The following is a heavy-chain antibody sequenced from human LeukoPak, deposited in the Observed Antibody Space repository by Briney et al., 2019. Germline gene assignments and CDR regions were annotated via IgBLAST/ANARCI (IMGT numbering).Heavy chain of an antibody. Sequence: GGSLRLSCAASGFIVSDFDMNWVRQAPGKGLEWVSYLSTSGSYIHYAESVKGRFTIFRDAGNNSLYLQLDSLTVEDTAVYFCARGNYDFAYDPWGQGTLVTVSS. CDR2: LSTSGSYI. CDR3: ARGNYDFAYDP. J-gene: IGHJ5*02. D-gene: IGHD3-3*01. V-gene: IGHV3-21*01. CDR1: GFIVSDFD.